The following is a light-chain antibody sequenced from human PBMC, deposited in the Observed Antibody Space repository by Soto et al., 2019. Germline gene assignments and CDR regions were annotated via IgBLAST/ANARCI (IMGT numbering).Light chain of an antibody. J-gene: IGKJ5*01. CDR2: WAS. CDR1: QSVLYSSNNKNY. V-gene: IGKV4-1*01. CDR3: QQYYSTPPIT. Sequence: DIVMTQSPDSLALSLGERATISCKSSQSVLYSSNNKNYLAWYQQKPGQPPKLLIYWASTRESGVPDRFSGSGSGTDFTLTIRSLQAEDVAVYYCQQYYSTPPITFGQGTRLEIK.